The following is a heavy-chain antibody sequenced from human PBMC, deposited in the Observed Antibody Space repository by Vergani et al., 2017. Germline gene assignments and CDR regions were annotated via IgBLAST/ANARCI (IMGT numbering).Heavy chain of an antibody. CDR1: GGTFSSYT. CDR2: INPNSGGT. D-gene: IGHD2-2*01. V-gene: IGHV1-2*02. J-gene: IGHJ3*02. CDR3: ARDMVVVVPAAMLDAFDI. Sequence: QVQLVQSGAEVKKPGSSVKVSCKASGGTFSSYTISWVRQAPGQGLEWMGWINPNSGGTNYAQKFQGRVTMTRDTSISTAYMELSRLRSDDTAVYYCARDMVVVVPAAMLDAFDIWGQGTMVTVSS.